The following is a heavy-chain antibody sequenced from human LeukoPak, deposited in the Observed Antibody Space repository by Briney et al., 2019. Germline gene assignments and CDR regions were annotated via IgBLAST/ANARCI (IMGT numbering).Heavy chain of an antibody. Sequence: AGSLRLSCAASGFTFSGYYMTWIRQAPGKGLEWDSYISSRGTITYYADSVKGRFTISRDNAKNSLFLHMNSLRAEDTAVYYCASPPSGSSPDGDYWGQGTLVTVSS. D-gene: IGHD5-12*01. CDR1: GFTFSGYY. CDR2: ISSRGTIT. CDR3: ASPPSGSSPDGDY. J-gene: IGHJ4*02. V-gene: IGHV3-11*01.